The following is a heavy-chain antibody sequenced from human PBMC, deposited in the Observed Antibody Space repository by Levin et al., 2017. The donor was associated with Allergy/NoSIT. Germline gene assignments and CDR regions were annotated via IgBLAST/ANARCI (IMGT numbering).Heavy chain of an antibody. CDR1: GFTFSDYY. J-gene: IGHJ4*02. D-gene: IGHD3-22*01. CDR3: VRTYYYDSSGYYFDY. Sequence: GGSLRLSCAASGFTFSDYYMSWIRQAPGKGLEWVSYISSSSSYTNYADSVKGRFTISRDNAKNSLYLQMNSLRAEDTAVYYCVRTYYYDSSGYYFDYWGQGTLVTVSS. V-gene: IGHV3-11*03. CDR2: ISSSSSYT.